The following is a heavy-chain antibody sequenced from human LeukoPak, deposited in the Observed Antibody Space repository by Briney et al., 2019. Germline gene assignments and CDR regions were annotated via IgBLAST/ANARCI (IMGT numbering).Heavy chain of an antibody. CDR1: GYSFTSYW. CDR2: IYPGDSDT. Sequence: GESLKISCKGSGYSFTSYWIGWVRQMPGKGLEWMGIIYPGDSDTRYSPSFQGQVTISADKSISTAYLQWSSLKASDTAMYYCARGPGDCSSTSCYFLFDYWGQGTLVTVSS. CDR3: ARGPGDCSSTSCYFLFDY. J-gene: IGHJ4*02. D-gene: IGHD2-2*01. V-gene: IGHV5-51*01.